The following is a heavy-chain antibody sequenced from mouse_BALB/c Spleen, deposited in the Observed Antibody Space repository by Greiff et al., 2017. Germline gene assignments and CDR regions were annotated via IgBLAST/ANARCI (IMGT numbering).Heavy chain of an antibody. CDR2: ISTYYGDA. CDR3: ARPVDWYFDV. CDR1: GYTFTDYA. V-gene: IGHV1S137*01. J-gene: IGHJ1*01. D-gene: IGHD1-1*01. Sequence: QVHVKQSGAELVRPGVSVKISCKGSGYTFTDYAMHWVKQSHAKSLEWIGVISTYYGDASYNQKFKGKATMTVDKSSSTAYMELARLTSEDSAIYYCARPVDWYFDVWGAGTTVTVSS.